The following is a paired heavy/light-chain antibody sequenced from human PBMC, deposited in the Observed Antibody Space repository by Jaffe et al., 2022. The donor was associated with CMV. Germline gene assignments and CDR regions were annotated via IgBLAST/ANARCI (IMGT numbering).Heavy chain of an antibody. CDR1: GDTFSKFA. CDR2: IIPTFGTT. CDR3: AKGILVWKLHGGMDV. Sequence: QVQLVQSGAEVKKPGSSVKVSCKASGDTFSKFAVNWVRQAPGQGLEWMGGIIPTFGTTKRAQKFQDRVIFTADESSSTAYMELSGLTSEDTALYYCAKGILVWKLHGGMDVWGQGTTVTVSS. D-gene: IGHD6-13*01. V-gene: IGHV1-69*01. J-gene: IGHJ6*02.
Light chain of an antibody. V-gene: IGLV1-40*01. CDR1: SSNIGAGYD. Sequence: QSVLTQPTSVSGAPGQRVTISCTGSSSNIGAGYDVYWYQVLPGTAPKLLIYRNNNRPSGVPDRFSGSRSATSASLAITGLQAEDEAVYYCQSYDTSLSDSGVFGGGTKLTVL. J-gene: IGLJ3*02. CDR2: RNN. CDR3: QSYDTSLSDSGV.